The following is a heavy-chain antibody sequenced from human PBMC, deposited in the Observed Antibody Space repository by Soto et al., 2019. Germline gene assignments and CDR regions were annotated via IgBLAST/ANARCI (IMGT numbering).Heavy chain of an antibody. Sequence: GSLRISCAASGFTFSSYAMHWVRQAPGKGLEWVAVISYDASNKYYADSVKGRFTISRDNSKKTMFLQMSSLRAEDTAVYYCARPFSSGWYGDFDYWGQGTLVTVSS. V-gene: IGHV3-30*04. J-gene: IGHJ4*02. CDR1: GFTFSSYA. D-gene: IGHD6-19*01. CDR3: ARPFSSGWYGDFDY. CDR2: ISYDASNK.